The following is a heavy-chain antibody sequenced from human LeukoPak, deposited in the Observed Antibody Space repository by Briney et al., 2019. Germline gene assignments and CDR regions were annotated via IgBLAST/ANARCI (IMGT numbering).Heavy chain of an antibody. J-gene: IGHJ4*02. CDR2: INHSGST. CDR3: ARAMGGTYYYDSSGREFDY. CDR1: GGSFSGCY. D-gene: IGHD3-22*01. Sequence: SETLSLTCAVYGGSFSGCYWSWIRQPPGKGLEWIGEINHSGSTNYNPSLKSRVTISVDTSKNQFSLKLSSVTAADTAVYYCARAMGGTYYYDSSGREFDYWGQGTLVTVSS. V-gene: IGHV4-34*01.